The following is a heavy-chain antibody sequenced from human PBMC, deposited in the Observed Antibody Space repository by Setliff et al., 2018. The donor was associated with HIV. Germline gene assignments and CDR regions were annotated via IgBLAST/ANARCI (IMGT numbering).Heavy chain of an antibody. CDR1: GFTLHEYT. V-gene: IGHV3-20*04. CDR2: ISWNGDST. Sequence: RPGGSLRLSCAASGFTLHEYTMTWVRQAPGKGLEWICGISWNGDSTNYADSVKGRFTISRDNAKNSLFLEMTNLRAEDTAFYYCTNKPESFNSFEVWGQGTVVTVSS. J-gene: IGHJ3*01. CDR3: TNKPESFNSFEV.